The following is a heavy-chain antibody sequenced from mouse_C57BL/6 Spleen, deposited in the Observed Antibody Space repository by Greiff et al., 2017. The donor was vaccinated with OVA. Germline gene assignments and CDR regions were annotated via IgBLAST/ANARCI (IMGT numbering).Heavy chain of an antibody. CDR1: GYTFTSYW. V-gene: IGHV1-50*01. Sequence: QVQLQQPGAELVKPGASVKLSCKASGYTFTSYWMQWVKQRPGQGLEWIGEIDPSDSYTNYNQKFKGKATLTVDTSSSTAYMQLSSLTSEDSAVYYCARRGGSLTYWGQGTLVTVSA. CDR3: ARRGGSLTY. D-gene: IGHD1-1*02. J-gene: IGHJ3*01. CDR2: IDPSDSYT.